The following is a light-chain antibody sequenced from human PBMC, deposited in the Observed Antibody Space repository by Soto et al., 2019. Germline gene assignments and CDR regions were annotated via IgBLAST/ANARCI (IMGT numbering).Light chain of an antibody. CDR1: QHISTW. V-gene: IGKV1D-12*01. CDR2: AAS. CDR3: QQPDSFPLT. J-gene: IGKJ4*01. Sequence: DILMTQSPSSVSAVVGDRVIIACRAIQHISTWLAWYQQKPGEAPRLLIFAASRLQSGVPSRFSGSGSGTDFTLTIHGLQPEDFATYYCQQPDSFPLTFGGGTKVEVK.